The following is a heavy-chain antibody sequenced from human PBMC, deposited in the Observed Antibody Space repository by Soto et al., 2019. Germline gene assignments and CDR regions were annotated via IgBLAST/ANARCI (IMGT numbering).Heavy chain of an antibody. CDR2: IVVGSGNT. D-gene: IGHD2-15*01. V-gene: IGHV1-58*02. Sequence: SVKVSCKASGFTFTSSAMQWVRQARGQRLEWIGWIVVGSGNTNYAQKFQERVTITRDMSTSTAYMELSSLRSEDTAVYYCAAVRGRTVVSPYGMVFWGQGTTVTVSS. CDR3: AAVRGRTVVSPYGMVF. CDR1: GFTFTSSA. J-gene: IGHJ6*02.